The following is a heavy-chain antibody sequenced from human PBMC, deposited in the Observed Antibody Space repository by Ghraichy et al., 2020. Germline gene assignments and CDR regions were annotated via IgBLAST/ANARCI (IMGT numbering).Heavy chain of an antibody. CDR2: ISYDGSNK. CDR1: GFTFSSYG. CDR3: AKGAHYDFWSGYSYFDY. D-gene: IGHD3-3*01. J-gene: IGHJ4*02. V-gene: IGHV3-30*18. Sequence: GGSLRLSCAASGFTFSSYGMHWVRQAPGKGLEWVAVISYDGSNKYYADSVKGRFTISRDNSKNTLYLQMNSLRAEDTAVYYCAKGAHYDFWSGYSYFDYWGQGNLVTVSS.